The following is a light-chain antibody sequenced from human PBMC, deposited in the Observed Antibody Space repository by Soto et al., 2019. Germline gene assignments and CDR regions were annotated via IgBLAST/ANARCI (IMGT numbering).Light chain of an antibody. CDR3: LQYNKWPLRT. CDR1: QSVFGK. CDR2: GAS. J-gene: IGKJ1*01. Sequence: EIVMTQSPATLSVSPGGRATLSFRSSQSVFGKIAWYQQKPGQAPRLLIFGASTRATGIPARFSGSGSGTEYTLTISGLQSEDFAVYYCLQYNKWPLRTFGQGTKVDIK. V-gene: IGKV3-15*01.